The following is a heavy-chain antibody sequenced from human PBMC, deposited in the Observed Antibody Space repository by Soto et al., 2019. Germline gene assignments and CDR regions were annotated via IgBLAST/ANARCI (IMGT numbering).Heavy chain of an antibody. CDR3: ARGRITIFGVVIFHSDGMDV. V-gene: IGHV4-34*01. Sequence: QVQLQQWGAGLLKPSETLSLTCAVYGGSFSGYYWSWIRQPPGKGLEWIGEINHSGSTNYNPSLKGRVTISVDTSKHQFSLKLSSVTAADTAVYYCARGRITIFGVVIFHSDGMDVWGQGTTVTVSS. CDR1: GGSFSGYY. J-gene: IGHJ6*02. CDR2: INHSGST. D-gene: IGHD3-3*01.